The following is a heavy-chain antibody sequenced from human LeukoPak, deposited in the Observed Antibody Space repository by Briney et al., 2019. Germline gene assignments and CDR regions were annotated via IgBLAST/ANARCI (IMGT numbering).Heavy chain of an antibody. V-gene: IGHV4-39*07. J-gene: IGHJ4*02. CDR2: IYFTGGT. CDR1: GDSIKISSYY. Sequence: SETLSLTCTVSGDSIKISSYYWGWIRQPPGKGLEWIGSIYFTGGTYYNPSLKSRITISRDTSKNQFSLKLSSVTAADTAVYYCARDFGLNSFDYWGQGTLVTVSS. CDR3: ARDFGLNSFDY. D-gene: IGHD3-16*01.